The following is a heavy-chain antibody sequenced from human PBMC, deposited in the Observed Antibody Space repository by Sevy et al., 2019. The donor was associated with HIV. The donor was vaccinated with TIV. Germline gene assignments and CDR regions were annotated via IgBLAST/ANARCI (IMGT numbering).Heavy chain of an antibody. CDR1: GFTFTDYW. J-gene: IGHJ4*02. Sequence: GSLRLSCAASGFTFTDYWMSWVRQTPGKGLEWVATIKQDESEKYYVDSVKGRFAISRDNGRNSVSLQMNGLRAEDTALYYCAREVGGYNWRPYYFDSWGQGTLVTVSS. D-gene: IGHD5-12*01. V-gene: IGHV3-7*01. CDR3: AREVGGYNWRPYYFDS. CDR2: IKQDESEK.